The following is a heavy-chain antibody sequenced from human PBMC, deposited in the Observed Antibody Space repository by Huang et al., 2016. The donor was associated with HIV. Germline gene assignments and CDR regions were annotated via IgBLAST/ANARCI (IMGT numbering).Heavy chain of an antibody. V-gene: IGHV1-69*13. CDR1: GGTFSTDA. D-gene: IGHD2-21*02. J-gene: IGHJ1*01. CDR2: LIPVFGTA. Sequence: HVHLVQSGAEVKKPGSSVKVSCKASGGTFSTDAITWVRQAPGQGLERRGGLIPVFGTANYAQKFLDRVTFTADEFSTTAYMELSDLKYEDTAIYFCARARRHSGNSGLIDLWGQGTLVTVSS. CDR3: ARARRHSGNSGLIDL.